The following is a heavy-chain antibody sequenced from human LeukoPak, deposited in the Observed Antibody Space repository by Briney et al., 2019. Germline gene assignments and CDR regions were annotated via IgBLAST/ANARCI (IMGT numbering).Heavy chain of an antibody. D-gene: IGHD6-13*01. CDR3: ARLRIAAAGVVTASFDY. V-gene: IGHV4-59*08. J-gene: IGHJ4*02. CDR2: IYYSGST. Sequence: SETLSLTCTVSGGSISSYYWSWIRQPPGKGLEWIGYIYYSGSTNYNPSLKSRVTISVDTSENQFSLKLSSVTAADTAVYYCARLRIAAAGVVTASFDYWGQGTLVTVSS. CDR1: GGSISSYY.